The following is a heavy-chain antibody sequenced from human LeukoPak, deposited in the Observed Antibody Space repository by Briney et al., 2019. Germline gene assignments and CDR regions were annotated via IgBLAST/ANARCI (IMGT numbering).Heavy chain of an antibody. CDR2: INPNSGGT. Sequence: ASVKVSCKASGYTFTGYYMHWVRQAPGQGLEWMGWINPNSGGTNYAQKFQGRVTMTRDTSISTAYMELSRLRSDDTAVYYCARDPGYSSRDAFDIWGQGTMVTVSS. V-gene: IGHV1-2*02. D-gene: IGHD5-18*01. CDR3: ARDPGYSSRDAFDI. CDR1: GYTFTGYY. J-gene: IGHJ3*02.